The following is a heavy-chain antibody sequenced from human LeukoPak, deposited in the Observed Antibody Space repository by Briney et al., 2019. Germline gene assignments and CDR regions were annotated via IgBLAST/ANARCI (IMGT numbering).Heavy chain of an antibody. Sequence: SETLSLTCTVSGGSISSSSYYWGWIRQPPGKGLEWIGSIYYSGSTYYNPSLKSRVTISVDTSKNQFSLKLSSVTAADTAVYYCARFSMVRGVIWGRLNWFDPWGQGTLVTVSS. J-gene: IGHJ5*02. CDR2: IYYSGST. CDR3: ARFSMVRGVIWGRLNWFDP. D-gene: IGHD3-10*01. V-gene: IGHV4-39*07. CDR1: GGSISSSSYY.